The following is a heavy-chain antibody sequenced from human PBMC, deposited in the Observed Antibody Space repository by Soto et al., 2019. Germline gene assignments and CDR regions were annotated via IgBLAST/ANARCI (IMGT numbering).Heavy chain of an antibody. CDR3: ARDQQQLVLHY. Sequence: GSLRLSCAASGFTFSSYSMNWVRQAPGKGLEWVSSISSSSSYIYYADSVKGRFTIPRDNAKNSLYLQMNSLRAEDTAVYYCARDQQQLVLHYWGQGTLVTVSS. V-gene: IGHV3-21*01. CDR1: GFTFSSYS. CDR2: ISSSSSYI. D-gene: IGHD6-13*01. J-gene: IGHJ4*02.